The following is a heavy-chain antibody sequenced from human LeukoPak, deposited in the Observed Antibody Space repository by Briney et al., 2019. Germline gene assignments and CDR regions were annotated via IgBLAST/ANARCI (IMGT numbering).Heavy chain of an antibody. CDR2: ITDAVGST. J-gene: IGHJ4*02. V-gene: IGHV3-23*01. CDR1: GFTFSSYS. Sequence: GGSLRLSCAASGFTFSSYSMNWVRQAPGKGLEWVSAITDAVGSTHYADSVKGRFTISSDNSKNTVYLQMNSLRPEDMAVYYCAKEIFSGLLYIDYWGQGTQVTVSS. CDR3: AKEIFSGLLYIDY. D-gene: IGHD5-12*01.